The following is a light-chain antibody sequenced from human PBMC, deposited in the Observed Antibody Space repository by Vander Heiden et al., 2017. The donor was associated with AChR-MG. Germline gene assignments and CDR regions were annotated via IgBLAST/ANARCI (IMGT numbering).Light chain of an antibody. CDR1: SSDVGSYTL. CDR3: CSYAGSMV. Sequence: QSALTQPASVSGSPGQPITISCTGTSSDVGSYTLVSWYQQHPGKAPKLMIYEVSKRPSGGSNRFSGSKAGNTASLTISWLQAEDEADYYCCSYAGSMVFGGGTKLTVL. V-gene: IGLV2-23*02. CDR2: EVS. J-gene: IGLJ3*02.